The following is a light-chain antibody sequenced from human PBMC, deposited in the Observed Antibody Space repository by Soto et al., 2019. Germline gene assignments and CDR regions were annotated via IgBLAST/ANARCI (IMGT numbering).Light chain of an antibody. Sequence: DIQMTQSPSSLSASVGDRVAIICRASQSISNYLIWYQQKPGKAPKLLIYAASSLQSGVPSRFSGSGSGTDFTLTISSLQSEDFARYCCQQSYSAPRTFGQGNKVEI. CDR2: AAS. CDR1: QSISNY. J-gene: IGKJ1*01. CDR3: QQSYSAPRT. V-gene: IGKV1-39*01.